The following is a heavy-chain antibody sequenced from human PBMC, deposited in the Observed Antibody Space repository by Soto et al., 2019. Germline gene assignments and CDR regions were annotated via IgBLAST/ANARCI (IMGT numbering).Heavy chain of an antibody. Sequence: QVQLQESGPGLVKPSETLSLTCTVSGVSITDYHWSWIRQSPGRGLEWIGYIFSRGTPTYNPSLKSRVTMSVDTSRNQFSLKLNSLTAADPAMYFCAKRFGDYVGWFDPWGQGALVIVSS. CDR1: GVSITDYH. CDR2: IFSRGTP. J-gene: IGHJ5*02. D-gene: IGHD4-17*01. V-gene: IGHV4-59*01. CDR3: AKRFGDYVGWFDP.